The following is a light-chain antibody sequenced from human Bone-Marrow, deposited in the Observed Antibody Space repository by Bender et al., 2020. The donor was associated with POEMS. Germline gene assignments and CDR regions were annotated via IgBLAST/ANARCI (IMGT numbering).Light chain of an antibody. CDR2: EDT. CDR1: SSDIGSYNL. Sequence: QSALTQVASVSGSPGQSITISCTGTSSDIGSYNLVSWYQQHPVTAPKLIIYEDTKRPSGVSNRFSGSKSGNTASLTISGLQAEDEADYFCCSYSGGFTSFVFGTGTKVTVL. CDR3: CSYSGGFTSFV. J-gene: IGLJ1*01. V-gene: IGLV2-23*01.